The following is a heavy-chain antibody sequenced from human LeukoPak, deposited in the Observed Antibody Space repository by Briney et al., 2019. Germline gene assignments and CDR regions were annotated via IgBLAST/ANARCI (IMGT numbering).Heavy chain of an antibody. CDR1: RYTFTSYG. CDR2: ISTYNGNT. Sequence: ASVKVSCKASRYTFTSYGISWVRQAPGQGREWMGWISTYNGNTKYAQKLQGRVTMTTDTSTSTAYMELRSLRSDDTAVYYCASGRMYYDILTGYYMGNWFDPWGQGTLVTVSS. CDR3: ASGRMYYDILTGYYMGNWFDP. J-gene: IGHJ5*02. D-gene: IGHD3-9*01. V-gene: IGHV1-18*01.